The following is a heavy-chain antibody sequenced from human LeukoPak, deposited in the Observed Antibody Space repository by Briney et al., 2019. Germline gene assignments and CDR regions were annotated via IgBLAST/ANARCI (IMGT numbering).Heavy chain of an antibody. CDR3: ARFGYSSSLDFYFDV. CDR1: GFHFTNYW. J-gene: IGHJ2*01. Sequence: GESLQISCEASGFHFTNYWIAWGRQLPGKGLEWMGIIYPGDSDTRYSPSFQDQVTISADKSISTAYLQWSSLKASDSAMYYCARFGYSSSLDFYFDVWGRATLVTVSS. CDR2: IYPGDSDT. V-gene: IGHV5-51*01. D-gene: IGHD6-13*01.